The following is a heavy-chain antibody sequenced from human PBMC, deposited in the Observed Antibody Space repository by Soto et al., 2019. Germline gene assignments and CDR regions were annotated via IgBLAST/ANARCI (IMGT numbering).Heavy chain of an antibody. Sequence: PGGSLKLCCAASGLTFSTYAMSWVRQAPGRGLEWVSAISGSGGSTYYADSVKGRFTISRDNSKNTLYLQMNSLRAEDTAVYYCAKGSDYYYYYYYGMDVWGQGTTVTVSS. J-gene: IGHJ6*02. CDR1: GLTFSTYA. CDR3: AKGSDYYYYYYYGMDV. D-gene: IGHD6-25*01. CDR2: ISGSGGST. V-gene: IGHV3-23*01.